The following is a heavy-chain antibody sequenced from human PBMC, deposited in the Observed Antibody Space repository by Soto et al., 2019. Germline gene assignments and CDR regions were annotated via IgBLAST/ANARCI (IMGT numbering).Heavy chain of an antibody. Sequence: GGSLSLSCAASGFTFSSYAMHWVRQAPGKGLEWVAVISYDGSNKYYADSVKGRFTISRDNSKNTLYLQMNSLRDEDTAVYYCARGLVYYYGMDVWGQGTTVTVSS. CDR1: GFTFSSYA. V-gene: IGHV3-30-3*01. CDR2: ISYDGSNK. D-gene: IGHD6-6*01. J-gene: IGHJ6*02. CDR3: ARGLVYYYGMDV.